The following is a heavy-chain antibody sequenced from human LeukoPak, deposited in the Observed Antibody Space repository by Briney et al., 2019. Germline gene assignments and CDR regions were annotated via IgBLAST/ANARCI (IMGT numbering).Heavy chain of an antibody. J-gene: IGHJ4*02. CDR3: ARIDQYYFDY. CDR1: GGSISSGGYY. Sequence: PSETLSLTCTVSGGSISSGGYYWSWIRQHPGTGLEWIGYIYYSGSTYYNPSLKSRVTISVDTSKNQFSLKLSSVTAADTAVYYCARIDQYYFDYWGQGTLVTVSS. V-gene: IGHV4-31*03. CDR2: IYYSGST.